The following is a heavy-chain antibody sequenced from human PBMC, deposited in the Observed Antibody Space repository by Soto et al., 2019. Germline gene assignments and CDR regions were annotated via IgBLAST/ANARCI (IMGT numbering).Heavy chain of an antibody. CDR3: ARGCPLWPGSYYGSDY. CDR1: GYTFTSYG. V-gene: IGHV1-18*01. CDR2: ISAYNGNT. Sequence: GALVKVSCKASGYTFTSYGISRVRQAPGQGLEWMGWISAYNGNTNYAQKLQGRVTMTTDTSTSTAYMELRSLRSDDTAVYYCARGCPLWPGSYYGSDYWGQGTLVTVSS. D-gene: IGHD3-10*01. J-gene: IGHJ4*02.